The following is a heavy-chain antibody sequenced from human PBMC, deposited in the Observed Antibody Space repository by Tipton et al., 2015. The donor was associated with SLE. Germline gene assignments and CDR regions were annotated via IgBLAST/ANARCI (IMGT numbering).Heavy chain of an antibody. CDR2: IIPIFGTA. V-gene: IGHV1-69*05. Sequence: QSGPEVKKPGASVKVSCKASGYTFTSYGISWVRQAPGQGLEWMGGIIPIFGTANYAQKFQGRVTMTRDTSTSTVYMELSSLRSEDTAVYYCARGVYTAMVEDYGMDVWGQGTTVTVSS. D-gene: IGHD5-18*01. CDR3: ARGVYTAMVEDYGMDV. J-gene: IGHJ6*02. CDR1: GYTFTSYG.